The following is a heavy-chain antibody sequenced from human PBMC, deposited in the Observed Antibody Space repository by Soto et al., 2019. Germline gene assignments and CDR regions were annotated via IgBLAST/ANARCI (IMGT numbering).Heavy chain of an antibody. J-gene: IGHJ5*02. V-gene: IGHV4-59*01. D-gene: IGHD3-22*01. CDR3: PRAFYDSGGFGVAP. CDR2: MYFSGSC. CDR1: GDSITSGY. Sequence: QVHLQESRPALVKPSETLSLTCSVSGDSITSGYWTWIRRPPGRGLEWIGFMYFSGSCNNNPSLASRFIFSVDTSTHQFSLDLRSVSAADTPICYCPRAFYDSGGFGVAPWGQGALVTASS.